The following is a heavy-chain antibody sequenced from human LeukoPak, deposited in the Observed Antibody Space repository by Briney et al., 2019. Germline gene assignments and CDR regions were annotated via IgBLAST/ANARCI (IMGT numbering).Heavy chain of an antibody. CDR3: ARQRGWGDFDY. Sequence: ASETLSLTCTVSGGSISSYYWSWIRQPPGKGLEWIGYIYYSGSTNYNPSLKSRVTISVDTSKNQFSLKLSSVTAADTAVYYCARQRGWGDFDYWGQGTLVTVSS. CDR2: IYYSGST. CDR1: GGSISSYY. J-gene: IGHJ4*02. V-gene: IGHV4-59*08. D-gene: IGHD3-10*01.